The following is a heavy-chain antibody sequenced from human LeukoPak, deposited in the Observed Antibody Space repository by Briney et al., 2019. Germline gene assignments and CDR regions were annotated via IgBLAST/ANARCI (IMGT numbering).Heavy chain of an antibody. V-gene: IGHV3-23*01. D-gene: IGHD3-9*01. CDR3: AKHPRYFDWFPL. Sequence: GGSLRLSCAAYGFTFSSYGMSWVRQAPGKGLEWVSAISGNAVSTYYADSVKGRFTISRDNSKNSVYLQVSSLRAEDTAVYYCAKHPRYFDWFPLWGQGTLVTVSS. CDR2: ISGNAVST. CDR1: GFTFSSYG. J-gene: IGHJ4*02.